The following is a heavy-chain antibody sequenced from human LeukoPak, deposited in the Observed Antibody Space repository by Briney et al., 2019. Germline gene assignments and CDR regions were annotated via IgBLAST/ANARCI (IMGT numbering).Heavy chain of an antibody. CDR1: GVTFSSYG. J-gene: IGHJ4*02. CDR3: ARDYDSSGPQKNFFDF. CDR2: IIPIFGKT. D-gene: IGHD3-22*01. Sequence: SVKVSCKASGVTFSSYGITWVRRAPGQGLEWMGGIIPIFGKTNYAQKFQGRVTITADESTSTAYLEVNSLTSADTAMYYCARDYDSSGPQKNFFDFWGQGTLVTVSS. V-gene: IGHV1-69*13.